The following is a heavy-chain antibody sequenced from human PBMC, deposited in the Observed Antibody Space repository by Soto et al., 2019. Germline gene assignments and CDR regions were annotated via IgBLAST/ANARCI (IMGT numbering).Heavy chain of an antibody. CDR3: ARDSFHVPTAHHY. V-gene: IGHV1-69*08. Sequence: QVQLVQSGAEVKKPGSSVKVSCKASGGTFSSYTISWVRQAPGQGLEWMGRIIPILGIANYAQKFQGRVTITADKSTSTAYMELSSLRSEDTAVYYCARDSFHVPTAHHYWGQGTLVTVSS. CDR1: GGTFSSYT. D-gene: IGHD4-17*01. J-gene: IGHJ4*02. CDR2: IIPILGIA.